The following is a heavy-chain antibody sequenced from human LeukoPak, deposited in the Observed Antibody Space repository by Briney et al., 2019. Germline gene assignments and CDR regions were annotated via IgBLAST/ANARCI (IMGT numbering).Heavy chain of an antibody. Sequence: SVKVSCKASGGTFSSYAISWVRQAPGQGLEWMGGIIPIFGTANYAQKFQGRVTITADESTSTAYMELSSLRSEDTAVYYCARRLGYCTNGVCYSWYFDLWGLGTLVTVSS. CDR3: ARRLGYCTNGVCYSWYFDL. D-gene: IGHD2-8*01. CDR1: GGTFSSYA. J-gene: IGHJ2*01. CDR2: IIPIFGTA. V-gene: IGHV1-69*13.